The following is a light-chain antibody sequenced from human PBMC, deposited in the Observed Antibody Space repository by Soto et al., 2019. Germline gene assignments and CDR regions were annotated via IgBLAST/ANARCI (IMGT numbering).Light chain of an antibody. CDR2: SND. CDR3: AAWDDSLNGLV. V-gene: IGLV1-44*01. CDR1: SSNIGSNA. Sequence: QLVLTQPPSASGTPGQRVTISCSGSSSNIGSNAVNWYQQLPGTAPKLLIYSNDQRPSGVPDRFSGSKSGTSASLAISGLQSDDEADYYCAAWDDSLNGLVFGGGTKLTVL. J-gene: IGLJ2*01.